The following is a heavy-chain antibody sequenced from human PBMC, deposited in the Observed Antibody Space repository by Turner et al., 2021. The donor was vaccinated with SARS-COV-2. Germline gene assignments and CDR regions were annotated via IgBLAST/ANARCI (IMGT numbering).Heavy chain of an antibody. CDR1: GFTVSSNS. V-gene: IGHV3-53*02. Sequence: EVQLVETGGGLIQPGGSLRLSCAASGFTVSSNSMSWVRQAPGKGLEWVSVISSGGSTYYADSVKGRFTISRDNSKNTLYLQMNSLRAEDTAVYYCARGGEYQLLHYYGMDVWGQGTTVTVSS. D-gene: IGHD2-2*01. CDR3: ARGGEYQLLHYYGMDV. J-gene: IGHJ6*02. CDR2: ISSGGST.